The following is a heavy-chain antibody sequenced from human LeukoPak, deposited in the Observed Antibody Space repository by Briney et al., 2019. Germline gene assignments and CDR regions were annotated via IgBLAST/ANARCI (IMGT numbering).Heavy chain of an antibody. CDR1: GFTFTDSF. CDR3: AKGFYYGSGIRYLDY. V-gene: IGHV3-11*04. J-gene: IGHJ4*02. CDR2: ISSGGRTI. D-gene: IGHD3-10*01. Sequence: PGGSLRLSCAASGFTFTDSFMTWIRQAPGKGLEWVSSISSGGRTIYYADFVKGRFTISRDNAKSSLDLQMNNLRVEDTALYYCAKGFYYGSGIRYLDYWGQGTLVTVSS.